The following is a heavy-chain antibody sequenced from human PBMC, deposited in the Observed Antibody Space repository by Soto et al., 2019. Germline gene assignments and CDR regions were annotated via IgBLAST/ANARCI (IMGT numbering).Heavy chain of an antibody. CDR2: IIPIFNTA. Sequence: QVQLVQSGAEVKKPGSSVKVSCKASGGTLSNYAFTWVRQAPGQGLEWMGGIIPIFNTATYAQKFQGRVTITADESTSTAYMEVNSLRSEDTAIYYCARVRPTDYVGNYSTGMDVWGQGTTVTVSS. V-gene: IGHV1-69*01. CDR3: ARVRPTDYVGNYSTGMDV. D-gene: IGHD4-17*01. CDR1: GGTLSNYA. J-gene: IGHJ6*02.